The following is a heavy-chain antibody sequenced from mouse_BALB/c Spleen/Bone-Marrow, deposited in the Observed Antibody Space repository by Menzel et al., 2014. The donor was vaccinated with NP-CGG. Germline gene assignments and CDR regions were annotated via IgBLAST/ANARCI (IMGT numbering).Heavy chain of an antibody. CDR1: GYTFTSYW. CDR3: ARAKRYGEMDY. V-gene: IGHV1-87*01. D-gene: IGHD2-14*01. Sequence: VQLQQSGAELARPGASVKLSCKASGYTFTSYWMQWVKQRPGQGLQWIGAFYPGDGGTRYTQRFKDKATLTADKSSSTAYMQLSSLASEDSAVYYCARAKRYGEMDYWGQGTSVTVSS. J-gene: IGHJ4*01. CDR2: FYPGDGGT.